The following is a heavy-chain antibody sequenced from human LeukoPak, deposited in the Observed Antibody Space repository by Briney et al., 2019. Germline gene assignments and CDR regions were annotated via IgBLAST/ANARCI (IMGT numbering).Heavy chain of an antibody. D-gene: IGHD3-16*01. CDR2: IWYDGSNK. V-gene: IGHV3-33*06. Sequence: PGRSLRLSCAASGFTFSSYGMHWVRQAPGKGLEWVAVIWYDGSNKYYADSVKGRFTISRDNSKNTLYLQMNSLRAEDTAVYYCEKPMTTFWRGQSPAFDYWGQGTLVNVSS. J-gene: IGHJ4*02. CDR1: GFTFSSYG. CDR3: EKPMTTFWRGQSPAFDY.